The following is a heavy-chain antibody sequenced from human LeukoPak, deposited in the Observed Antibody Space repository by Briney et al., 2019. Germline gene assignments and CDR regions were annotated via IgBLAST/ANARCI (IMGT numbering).Heavy chain of an antibody. J-gene: IGHJ4*02. CDR1: GGSISSSSYC. CDR3: ARAGGELFSGYFDY. D-gene: IGHD3-10*01. CDR2: IYYSGST. V-gene: IGHV4-39*07. Sequence: PSETLSLTCTVSGGSISSSSYCWGWIRQPPGKGLEWIGSIYYSGSTYYNPSLKSRVTTSVDTSKNQFSLKLSSVTAADTAVYYCARAGGELFSGYFDYWGQGTRVTVSS.